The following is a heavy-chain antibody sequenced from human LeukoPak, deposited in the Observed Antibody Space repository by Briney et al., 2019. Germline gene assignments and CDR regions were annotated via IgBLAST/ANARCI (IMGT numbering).Heavy chain of an antibody. J-gene: IGHJ6*02. CDR1: GYTFTSYD. V-gene: IGHV1-8*01. CDR2: MNPNSGNT. CDR3: ARVWQQWLVPSRGMDV. Sequence: ASVKVSCKASGYTFTSYDINWVRQAPGQGLEWMGWMNPNSGNTGYAQKFQGRVTMTRNTSISTAYMELSSLRSEDTAVYYCARVWQQWLVPSRGMDVWGQGTTVTVSS. D-gene: IGHD6-19*01.